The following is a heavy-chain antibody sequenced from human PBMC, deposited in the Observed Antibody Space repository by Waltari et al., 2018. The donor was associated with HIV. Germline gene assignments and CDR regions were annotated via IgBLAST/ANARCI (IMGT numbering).Heavy chain of an antibody. Sequence: QVQLVQSGAEVKKPGASVKVSCKVSGYTLTELSMHWVRQAPGIWLEGMGGFDPEEGETLYAQKFQGRVTMTEDTSTDTAYMELSSLRSEDTAVYYCSGFGELLYGMDVWGQGTTVTVSS. D-gene: IGHD3-10*01. CDR2: FDPEEGET. J-gene: IGHJ6*02. CDR3: SGFGELLYGMDV. CDR1: GYTLTELS. V-gene: IGHV1-24*01.